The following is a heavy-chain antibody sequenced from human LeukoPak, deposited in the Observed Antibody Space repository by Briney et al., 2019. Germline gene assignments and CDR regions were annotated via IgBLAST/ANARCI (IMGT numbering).Heavy chain of an antibody. V-gene: IGHV3-23*01. CDR3: EKSGSVWYRFDC. D-gene: IGHD6-19*01. CDR1: GITFSSFA. CDR2: ISGGGDST. J-gene: IGHJ4*02. Sequence: GGPMRLSCAASGITFSSFAMSWVRQAPGKVVWWVSAISGGGDSTYCAASVRGRFTITRDNSKNTLYLQMNSLRAEDTAVYYCEKSGSVWYRFDCWGQGTLVTVSS.